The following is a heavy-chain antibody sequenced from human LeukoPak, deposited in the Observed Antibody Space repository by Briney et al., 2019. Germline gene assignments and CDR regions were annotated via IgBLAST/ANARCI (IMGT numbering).Heavy chain of an antibody. J-gene: IGHJ4*02. CDR1: GGSFSGYY. CDR3: ARDVDYYDSSGYYRDLDY. D-gene: IGHD3-22*01. V-gene: IGHV4-38-2*02. Sequence: SETLSLTCAVYGGSFSGYYWGWIRQPPGKGLEWIGSIYHSGSTYYNPSLKSRVTISVDTSKNQFSLKLSSVTAADTAVYYCARDVDYYDSSGYYRDLDYWGQGTLVTVSS. CDR2: IYHSGST.